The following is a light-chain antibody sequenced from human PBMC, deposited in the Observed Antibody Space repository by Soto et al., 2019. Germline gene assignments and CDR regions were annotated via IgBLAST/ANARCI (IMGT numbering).Light chain of an antibody. J-gene: IGKJ3*01. Sequence: IQMTQSPSSLSASVGDRVTITCQASHDIGNSLNWYQDKPGQAPKLVIYDAYNLETGVPSTFSGGGYGTHFTFTISSLRPEDIGTYYCQKSDHLPLFGPGTKVDIK. V-gene: IGKV1-33*01. CDR1: HDIGNS. CDR3: QKSDHLPL. CDR2: DAY.